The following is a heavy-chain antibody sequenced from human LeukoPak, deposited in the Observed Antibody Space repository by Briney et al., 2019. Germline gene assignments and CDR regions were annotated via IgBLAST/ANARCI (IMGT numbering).Heavy chain of an antibody. CDR1: GYTLSELS. CDR3: ATGVGPTHPHYYYSYMDV. D-gene: IGHD1-26*01. V-gene: IGHV1-24*01. Sequence: ASVKVSCKVSGYTLSELSMHWVRQAPGKGLEWTGSFDREEGKTIDAQKFQGRVTMTEDTSTDTAYMELSSLRSEDTAVYYCATGVGPTHPHYYYSYMDVWGKGTTVTVSS. CDR2: FDREEGKT. J-gene: IGHJ6*03.